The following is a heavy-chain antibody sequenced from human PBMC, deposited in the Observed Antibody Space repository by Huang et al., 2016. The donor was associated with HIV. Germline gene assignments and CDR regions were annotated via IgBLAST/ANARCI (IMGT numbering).Heavy chain of an antibody. CDR3: ARAKDTWDAYDI. J-gene: IGHJ3*02. D-gene: IGHD5-18*01. CDR2: ISNDGSNN. Sequence: QVQLVESGGGVVQPGRSLRLSCAASGFPFNNHAMRWVRQAPGKGLDWVAVISNDGSNNYYADSVKGRFTISRDSSKSTLFLHMTSLRTEDTAVYYCARAKDTWDAYDIWGQGTMVMVSS. V-gene: IGHV3-30-3*01. CDR1: GFPFNNHA.